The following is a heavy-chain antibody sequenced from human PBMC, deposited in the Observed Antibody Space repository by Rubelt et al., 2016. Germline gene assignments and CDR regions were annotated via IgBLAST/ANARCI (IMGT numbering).Heavy chain of an antibody. CDR3: AKVYYGTSGYYRYYFDY. D-gene: IGHD3-22*01. CDR2: ISGSGGDQ. CDR1: GFTFSTSA. V-gene: IGHV3-23*01. J-gene: IGHJ4*02. Sequence: EVHLLDSGGGLVQPGGSLRLSCAASGFTFSTSAMTWVRQAPGKGLEWVSVISGSGGDQYYADSVKGRFTISRDNSKNTLYMEMNSLGAEDTAVYYCAKVYYGTSGYYRYYFDYWGQGTLVTVSS.